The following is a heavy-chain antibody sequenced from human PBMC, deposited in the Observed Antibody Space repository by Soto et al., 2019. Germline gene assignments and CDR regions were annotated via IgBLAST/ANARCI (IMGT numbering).Heavy chain of an antibody. D-gene: IGHD3-22*01. V-gene: IGHV1-8*01. Sequence: ASVKVSCKASGYTFTSYDINWVRQATGQGLEWMGWMNPNSGNTGYAQKFQGRVTMTRNTSISTAYMELSSLRSEDTAVYYCARVIRGGYYRTDWGQGTLVTVSS. CDR1: GYTFTSYD. CDR3: ARVIRGGYYRTD. J-gene: IGHJ4*02. CDR2: MNPNSGNT.